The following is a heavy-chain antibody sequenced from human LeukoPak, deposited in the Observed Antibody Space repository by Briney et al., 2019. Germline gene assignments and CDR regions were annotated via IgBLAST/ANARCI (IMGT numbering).Heavy chain of an antibody. D-gene: IGHD3-10*01. V-gene: IGHV4-59*01. J-gene: IGHJ6*03. CDR1: GGSISSYY. Sequence: SETLSLTCTVSGGSISSYYWSWIRQPPGKGLEWIGYIYYSGSTNYNPSLKSRVTISVDTSKNQFSLKLSSVTAADTAVYYCARDLVVRGARYYYYYMDVWGKGTTVTISS. CDR2: IYYSGST. CDR3: ARDLVVRGARYYYYYMDV.